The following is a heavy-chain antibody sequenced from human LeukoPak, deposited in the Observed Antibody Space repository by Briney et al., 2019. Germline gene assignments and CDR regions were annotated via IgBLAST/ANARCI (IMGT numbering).Heavy chain of an antibody. CDR2: IYYSGST. Sequence: KPSETLSLTCTVSGGSISSSSYYWGWIRQPPGKGLEWIGYIYYSGSTYYNPSLKSRVTISVDRSKNQFSLKLSSVTAADTAVYYCARDYDSSGFADYWGQGTLVTVSS. V-gene: IGHV4-39*07. D-gene: IGHD3-22*01. J-gene: IGHJ4*02. CDR1: GGSISSSSYY. CDR3: ARDYDSSGFADY.